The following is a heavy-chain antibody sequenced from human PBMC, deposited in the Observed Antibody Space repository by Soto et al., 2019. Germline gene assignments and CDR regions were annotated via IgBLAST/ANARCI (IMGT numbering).Heavy chain of an antibody. CDR1: GGSVSSVFHT. D-gene: IGHD4-17*01. CDR2: MYYVGTS. V-gene: IGHV4-30-4*01. Sequence: TLSLTGTVSGGSVSSVFHTWSWLRQSPGKGLQWMGDMYYVGTSSFNPSLQSRMTMSVDTSRNQFSLQLSSVTSADTAVYYCDRKGLDYGDSPMFDCWGQGTLVTVSS. J-gene: IGHJ4*02. CDR3: DRKGLDYGDSPMFDC.